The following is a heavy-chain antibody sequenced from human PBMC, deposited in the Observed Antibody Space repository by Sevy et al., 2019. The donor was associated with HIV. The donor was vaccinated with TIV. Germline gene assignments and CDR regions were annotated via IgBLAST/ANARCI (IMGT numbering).Heavy chain of an antibody. CDR1: GFTFSSYD. V-gene: IGHV3-13*01. CDR2: IGTAGDT. CDR3: ARGEGSPGNFDY. Sequence: EGSLRLSCAASGFTFSSYDMHWVHQATGKALEWVSAIGTAGDTYYPGSVKGRFTISRENAKNSLYLQMNSLRAGDTAVYYCARGEGSPGNFDYWGQGTLVTVSS. D-gene: IGHD6-13*01. J-gene: IGHJ4*02.